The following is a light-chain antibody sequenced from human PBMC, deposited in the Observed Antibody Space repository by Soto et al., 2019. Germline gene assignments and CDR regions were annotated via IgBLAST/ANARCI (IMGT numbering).Light chain of an antibody. Sequence: EIVLTQSPGTLSLSPGERATVSCRASQSVSSSYLAWYQQKPGQAPRLLIYGASSRATGIPDRFSGSGSGTDFTLNISRLEPEDFAVYYCQQYDNSPWAFGKGTKVEIK. CDR2: GAS. CDR1: QSVSSSY. CDR3: QQYDNSPWA. J-gene: IGKJ1*01. V-gene: IGKV3-20*01.